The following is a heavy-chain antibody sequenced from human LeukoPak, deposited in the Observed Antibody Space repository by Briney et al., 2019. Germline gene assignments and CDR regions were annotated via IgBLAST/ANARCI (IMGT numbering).Heavy chain of an antibody. CDR3: ASGIAAASSPNSN. J-gene: IGHJ4*02. D-gene: IGHD6-13*01. CDR2: IIPIFGTA. Sequence: ASVKVSCKASGYTFSDYYIHWVRQAPGQGLEWMGGIIPIFGTANYAQKFQGRVTITADESTSTAYMELSSLRSEDTAVYYCASGIAAASSPNSNWGQGTLVTVSS. CDR1: GYTFSDYY. V-gene: IGHV1-69*13.